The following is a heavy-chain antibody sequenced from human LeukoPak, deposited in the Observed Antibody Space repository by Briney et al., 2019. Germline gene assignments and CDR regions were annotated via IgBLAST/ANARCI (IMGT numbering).Heavy chain of an antibody. CDR2: MSFDGSHT. CDR1: GYTFTGYY. V-gene: IGHV3-30*18. Sequence: SCKASGYTFTGYYMHWVRQAPGKGLEWVAVMSFDGSHTYYADSVKGRFTISRDNSKNTLYLQMNSLRAEDTAVYYCAKSSTFYYYYSMDVWGKGTTVTVSS. CDR3: AKSSTFYYYYSMDV. J-gene: IGHJ6*03.